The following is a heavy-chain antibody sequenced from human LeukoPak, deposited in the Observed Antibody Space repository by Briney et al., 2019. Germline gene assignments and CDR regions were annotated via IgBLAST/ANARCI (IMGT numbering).Heavy chain of an antibody. CDR1: GGSISGSSYY. CDR3: AREGIHVPHGDPTTTVTTYNWFDP. V-gene: IGHV4-39*07. CDR2: IYYSGST. J-gene: IGHJ5*02. Sequence: SETLSLTCTVSGGSISGSSYYWGWIRQPPGKGLEWIGSIYYSGSTYYNPSLKSRVTISVDTSKNQFSLKLSSVTAADTAVYYCAREGIHVPHGDPTTTVTTYNWFDPWGQGTLVTVSS. D-gene: IGHD4-11*01.